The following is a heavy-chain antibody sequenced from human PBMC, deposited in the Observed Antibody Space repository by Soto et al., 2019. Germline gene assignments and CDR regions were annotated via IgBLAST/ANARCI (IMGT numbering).Heavy chain of an antibody. Sequence: PGGSLRLSCAASGFTFSSYWMSWVRQAPGKGLEWVANIKQDGSEKYYVDSVKGRFTISRDNAKNSLYLQMNSLRAEDTAVYYCARGGGYSYGAKWGALNYYYYGMDVWGQGTTVTVSS. CDR2: IKQDGSEK. J-gene: IGHJ6*02. V-gene: IGHV3-7*05. CDR3: ARGGGYSYGAKWGALNYYYYGMDV. D-gene: IGHD5-18*01. CDR1: GFTFSSYW.